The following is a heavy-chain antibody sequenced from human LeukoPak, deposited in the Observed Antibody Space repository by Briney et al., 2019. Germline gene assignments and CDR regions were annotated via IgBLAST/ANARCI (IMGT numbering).Heavy chain of an antibody. V-gene: IGHV1-2*02. CDR2: INPNSGGT. Sequence: GASVKVSCKASGYTFTGYYMHWVRQAPGQGLEWMGWINPNSGGTNYAQKLQGRVTMTTDTSTSTAYMELRSLRSDDTAVYYCARVGVDILTGYYTIGGYWGQGTLVTVSS. CDR1: GYTFTGYY. D-gene: IGHD3-9*01. J-gene: IGHJ4*02. CDR3: ARVGVDILTGYYTIGGY.